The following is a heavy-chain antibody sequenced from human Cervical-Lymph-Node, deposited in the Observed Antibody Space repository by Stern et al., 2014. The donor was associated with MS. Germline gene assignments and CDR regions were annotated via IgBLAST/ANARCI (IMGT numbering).Heavy chain of an antibody. CDR3: ARDLGVGPTVS. V-gene: IGHV1-69*06. D-gene: IGHD1-26*01. Sequence: VQLVESGAEVKKPGSSVKVSCKTSGDTFSTSGITWVRQAPGQGLEWMGGIIPVFGTTNVARKFQGRLTITADKSTSTVYMALSSLRSEDTAVYYCARDLGVGPTVSWGQGTVVTVSS. CDR1: GDTFSTSG. CDR2: IIPVFGTT. J-gene: IGHJ5*02.